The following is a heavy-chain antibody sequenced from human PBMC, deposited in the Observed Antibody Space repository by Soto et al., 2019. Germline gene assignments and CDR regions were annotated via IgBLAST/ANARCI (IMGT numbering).Heavy chain of an antibody. D-gene: IGHD2-2*01. V-gene: IGHV2-5*02. Sequence: SGPTLVKPTQTLTLTCTFSGFSLSTSGVGVGWIRQPPGKALEWLALIYWDDDKRYSPSLKSRLTITKDTSKNQVVLTMTNMDPVDTATYYCAHSSDFYCSSTSCYENWFDPWGQGTLVTVSS. CDR1: GFSLSTSGVG. J-gene: IGHJ5*02. CDR2: IYWDDDK. CDR3: AHSSDFYCSSTSCYENWFDP.